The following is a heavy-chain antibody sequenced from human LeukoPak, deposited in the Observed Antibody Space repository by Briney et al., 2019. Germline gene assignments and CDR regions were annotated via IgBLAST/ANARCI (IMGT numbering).Heavy chain of an antibody. D-gene: IGHD5-18*01. Sequence: GGSLRLSCAASGFTFSSYEMNWVRQAPGKGLEWVSYISSSGSTIYYADSVKGRFTISRDNAKNSLYLQMNSLRAEDTAVYYCARIYSYGPPGSYYYYYYGMDVWGQGTTVTVSS. CDR1: GFTFSSYE. CDR2: ISSSGSTI. J-gene: IGHJ6*02. V-gene: IGHV3-48*03. CDR3: ARIYSYGPPGSYYYYYYGMDV.